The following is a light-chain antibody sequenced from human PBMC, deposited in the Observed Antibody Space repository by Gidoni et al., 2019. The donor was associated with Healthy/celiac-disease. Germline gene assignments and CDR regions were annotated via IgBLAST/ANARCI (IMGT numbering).Light chain of an antibody. J-gene: IGLJ1*01. Sequence: QSALTQPASVSGSLGQSITISCTGASSDIGTYDHVSWFQQHPGKVPKLIIWDVNNRPSGVSNRFSGSKSGNTASLTISGLQAEDEADYYCNSYTTRGTHVFGTGTKVTVL. V-gene: IGLV2-14*03. CDR1: SSDIGTYDH. CDR2: DVN. CDR3: NSYTTRGTHV.